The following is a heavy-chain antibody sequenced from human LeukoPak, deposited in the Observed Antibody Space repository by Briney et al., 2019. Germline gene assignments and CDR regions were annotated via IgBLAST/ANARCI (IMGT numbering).Heavy chain of an antibody. J-gene: IGHJ6*02. CDR1: ILTPTNAW. D-gene: IGHD6-13*01. CDR2: IKSKTDGGTT. CDR3: THCWYWTYYYGMDV. V-gene: IGHV3-15*01. Sequence: SGGSLRLSCVVSILTPTNAWMRWVRQAPGKGLEWVGRIKSKTDGGTTDYAAPVKGRSTISRDDSKNTLYLQMNSLKTEDTAVMYCTHCWYWTYYYGMDVWGQGTTVTDSS.